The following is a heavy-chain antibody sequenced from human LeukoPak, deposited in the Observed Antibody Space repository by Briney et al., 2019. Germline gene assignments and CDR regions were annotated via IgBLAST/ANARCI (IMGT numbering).Heavy chain of an antibody. CDR2: ISSNGGST. CDR3: VKGAMIVVVAWYFDL. V-gene: IGHV3-64D*06. D-gene: IGHD3-22*01. CDR1: GFTFSSYA. Sequence: PGGSLRLSCSASGFTFSSYAMHWVRQAPGKGLEYVSAISSNGGSTYYADSVKGRFTISRDNSKNTLYLQMSSLRAEDTAVYYCVKGAMIVVVAWYFDLWCRGTVVTVSS. J-gene: IGHJ2*01.